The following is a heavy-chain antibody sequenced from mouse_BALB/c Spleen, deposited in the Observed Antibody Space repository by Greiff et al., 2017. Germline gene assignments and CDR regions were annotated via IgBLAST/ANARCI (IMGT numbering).Heavy chain of an antibody. D-gene: IGHD1-1*01. CDR3: NYGGMGKGYAMDY. Sequence: EVQLHQSGAELVRSGASVKLSCTASGFNIKDYYMNWVKQRPEQGLEWIGWIDPENGDTEYAPKFQGKATMTADTSSNTAYLQLSSLTSEDTAVYYCNYGGMGKGYAMDYWGQGTSVTVSS. CDR1: GFNIKDYY. J-gene: IGHJ4*01. CDR2: IDPENGDT. V-gene: IGHV14-4*02.